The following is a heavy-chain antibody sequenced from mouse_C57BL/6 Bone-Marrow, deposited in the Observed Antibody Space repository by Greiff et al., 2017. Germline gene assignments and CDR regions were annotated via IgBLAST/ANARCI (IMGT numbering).Heavy chain of an antibody. CDR3: ARSSTFFYYFDY. CDR1: GYTFTTYP. V-gene: IGHV1-47*01. CDR2: FHPYNDDT. J-gene: IGHJ2*01. D-gene: IGHD5-1*01. Sequence: QVQLKQSGAELVKPGASVKMSCKASGYTFTTYPIEWMKQNHGKSLEWIGNFHPYNDDTKYNEKFKGKATLTVEKSSNTVYLELSRLTSDDSAVYYCARSSTFFYYFDYWGQGTTRTVSS.